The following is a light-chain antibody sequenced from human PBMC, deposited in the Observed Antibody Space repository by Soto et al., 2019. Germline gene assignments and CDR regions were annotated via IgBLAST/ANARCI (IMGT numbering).Light chain of an antibody. Sequence: EIVLTQSPGTRSLSPGERATLSSRASQSVSNNYLAWYQQKPGQAPRLLIYGASSRATGIPDRFSGSGSGTDFTLTISRLEPEDFAVYYCQQHGSSPQTFGQGTKVDI. V-gene: IGKV3-20*01. CDR1: QSVSNNY. CDR3: QQHGSSPQT. J-gene: IGKJ1*01. CDR2: GAS.